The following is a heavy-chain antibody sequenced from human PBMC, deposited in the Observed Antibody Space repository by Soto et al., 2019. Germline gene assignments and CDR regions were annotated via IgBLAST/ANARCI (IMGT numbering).Heavy chain of an antibody. CDR3: ARDWTGTTLFDY. CDR1: GDSISTYY. D-gene: IGHD3-9*01. J-gene: IGHJ4*02. V-gene: IGHV4-59*01. CDR2: VHSSGTT. Sequence: TSETLSLTCSVSGDSISTYYWSWIRQSPGKGLEWIAYVHSSGTTYYNPSLRSRVAISLDTSKNQFSLRLTSVTAADTAVYYCARDWTGTTLFDYWGQGLLVTVSS.